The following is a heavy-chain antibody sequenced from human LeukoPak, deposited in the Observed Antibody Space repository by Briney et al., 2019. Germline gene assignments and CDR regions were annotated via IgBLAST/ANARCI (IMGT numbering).Heavy chain of an antibody. CDR2: ISSSSSYI. J-gene: IGHJ6*02. D-gene: IGHD2-2*01. CDR1: GFTFSSYS. Sequence: GGSLRLSCAASGFTFSSYSMNWVRQAPGKGLEWVSSISSSSSYIYYADSVKGRFTISRDNAKNSLYLQMNSLRAGYTAVYYCARDLSSTSPFTVYYYYGMDVWGQGTTVTVSS. V-gene: IGHV3-21*01. CDR3: ARDLSSTSPFTVYYYYGMDV.